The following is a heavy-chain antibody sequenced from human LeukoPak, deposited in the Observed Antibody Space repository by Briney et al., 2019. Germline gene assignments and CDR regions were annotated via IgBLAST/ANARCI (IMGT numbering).Heavy chain of an antibody. CDR2: IKSKTDGGTT. D-gene: IGHD5-24*01. J-gene: IGHJ3*02. CDR1: GFTFSNAW. CDR3: TTVSGYGYNPDDAFDI. V-gene: IGHV3-15*01. Sequence: GGSLRLSCAASGFTFSNAWMSWVRQAPGKGLEWVGRIKSKTDGGTTDYAAPVKGRFTISRGDSKNTLYLQMNSLKTEDTAVYYCTTVSGYGYNPDDAFDIWGQGTMVTVSS.